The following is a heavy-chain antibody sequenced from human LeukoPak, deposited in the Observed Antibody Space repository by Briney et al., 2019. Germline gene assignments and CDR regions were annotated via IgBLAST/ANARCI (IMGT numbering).Heavy chain of an antibody. Sequence: SETLSLTCTVSGGSINSGGYYWSWIRQHPGKGLEWIGYIYYSGSTYYNPSLKSRITVSVNTSKNQFSLKLSSVTAADTAVYYCARDHDGAFDYWGQGILVTVSS. CDR3: ARDHDGAFDY. CDR2: IYYSGST. D-gene: IGHD3-16*01. V-gene: IGHV4-31*03. CDR1: GGSINSGGYY. J-gene: IGHJ4*02.